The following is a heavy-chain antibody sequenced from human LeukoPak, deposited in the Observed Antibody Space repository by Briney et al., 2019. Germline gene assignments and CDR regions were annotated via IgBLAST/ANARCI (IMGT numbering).Heavy chain of an antibody. J-gene: IGHJ5*02. Sequence: GASVKVSCKTSGYSFTGYFIHWVRQAPGQGFEWLGWINPNSGGTKYAQKFQDRVSMTRDTSIGAAYMELNSPRLDDTAVYYCARGVAAAGSRLDPWGQGTLITVSS. CDR2: INPNSGGT. CDR3: ARGVAAAGSRLDP. V-gene: IGHV1-2*02. D-gene: IGHD6-13*01. CDR1: GYSFTGYF.